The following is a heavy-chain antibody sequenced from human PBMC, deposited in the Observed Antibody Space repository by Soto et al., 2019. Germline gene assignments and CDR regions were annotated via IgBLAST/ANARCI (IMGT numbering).Heavy chain of an antibody. D-gene: IGHD6-19*01. CDR1: GFTFSSYG. Sequence: QVQLVESGGGVVQPGRSLRLSCAASGFTFSSYGMHWVRQAPGKGLEWVAVIWYDGSNKYYADSVKGRFTISRDNSKNTLYLQMNSLRAEDTAVYYCARDSRVAVAGGVGDYYYYYGMDVWGQGTTVTVSS. CDR3: ARDSRVAVAGGVGDYYYYYGMDV. J-gene: IGHJ6*02. V-gene: IGHV3-33*01. CDR2: IWYDGSNK.